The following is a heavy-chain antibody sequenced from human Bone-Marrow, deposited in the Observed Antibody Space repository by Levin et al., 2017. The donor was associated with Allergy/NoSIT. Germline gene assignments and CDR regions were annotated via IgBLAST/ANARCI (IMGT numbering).Heavy chain of an antibody. CDR3: VSDETTNWFFY. D-gene: IGHD1-14*01. J-gene: IGHJ5*01. CDR1: GGSISSIPYY. CDR2: IYYGGST. Sequence: SETLSLTCAVSGGSISSIPYYWGWVRQPPGKGLEWIGSIYYGGSTYYNPSLKSRVTISVDTSKNQFSLKLSSVTAADTAVYYCVSDETTNWFFYWGQGTLVTASS. V-gene: IGHV4-39*01.